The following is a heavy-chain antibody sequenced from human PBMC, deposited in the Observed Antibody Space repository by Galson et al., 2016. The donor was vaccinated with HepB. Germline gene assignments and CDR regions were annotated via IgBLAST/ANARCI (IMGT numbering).Heavy chain of an antibody. V-gene: IGHV4-59*01. J-gene: IGHJ4*02. CDR2: ICYRGTT. CDR3: ARLTIFGVVTLDY. CDR1: GGSINGYY. Sequence: QVQLQESGPGLVKPSQPLSLTCTVPGGSINGYYWTWTRQSPGQGREWIGEICYRGTTNYNFPLKSPVTISVETSKSQFSLKLTSVTAADTAVYYCARLTIFGVVTLDYWGQGTLVTVSS. D-gene: IGHD3-3*01.